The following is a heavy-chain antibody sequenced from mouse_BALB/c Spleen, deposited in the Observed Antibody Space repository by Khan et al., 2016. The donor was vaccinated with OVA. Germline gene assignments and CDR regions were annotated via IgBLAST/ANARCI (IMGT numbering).Heavy chain of an antibody. CDR2: IYPRSGNT. CDR1: GYTFPDYY. Sequence: QLQLKQSGAELARPGASVKLSCKASGYTFPDYYINWVKQRTGQGLEWIGEIYPRSGNTYYNEKFKGKATLTADKSSSIAYMQLSSLTSEDSAVYFCARRNYFGYTFAYWGQGTLVTVSA. CDR3: ARRNYFGYTFAY. D-gene: IGHD1-2*01. V-gene: IGHV1-77*01. J-gene: IGHJ3*01.